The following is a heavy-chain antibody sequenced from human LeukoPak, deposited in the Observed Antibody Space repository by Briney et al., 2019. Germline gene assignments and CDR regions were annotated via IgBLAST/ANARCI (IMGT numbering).Heavy chain of an antibody. V-gene: IGHV5-51*01. Sequence: GESLKISCKGSGYSFTSYWIGWVRQMPGKGLEXXGIIYPGDSDTRYSPSFQGQVTISADKSISTAYLQWSSLKASDTAMYYCASGRSGSSPLFDYWGQGTLVTVSS. CDR2: IYPGDSDT. CDR3: ASGRSGSSPLFDY. CDR1: GYSFTSYW. D-gene: IGHD3-10*01. J-gene: IGHJ4*02.